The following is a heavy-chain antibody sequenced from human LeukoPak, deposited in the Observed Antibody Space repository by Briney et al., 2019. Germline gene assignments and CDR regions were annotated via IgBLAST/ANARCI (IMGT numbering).Heavy chain of an antibody. D-gene: IGHD3-9*01. Sequence: PGKSLRLSCAASGFTFSSYGMHWVRQAPGKGLEWVAVIWYDGRNKHYADSVKGRFTISRDNARNTLFLQMNSLRVEDTAVYYCAKAPTGYVPGDWGQGTLVTVSS. CDR3: AKAPTGYVPGD. J-gene: IGHJ4*02. CDR1: GFTFSSYG. V-gene: IGHV3-33*06. CDR2: IWYDGRNK.